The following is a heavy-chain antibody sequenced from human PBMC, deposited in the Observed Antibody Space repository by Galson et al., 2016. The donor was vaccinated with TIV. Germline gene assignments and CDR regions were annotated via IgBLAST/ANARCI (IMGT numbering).Heavy chain of an antibody. V-gene: IGHV3-33*01. CDR3: ARVRSCGGDCYYFDY. J-gene: IGHJ4*02. CDR2: IWYDGTNT. D-gene: IGHD2-21*02. CDR1: GFTFSSFG. Sequence: SLRLSCAASGFTFSSFGMHWVRQAPGKGLEWVALIWYDGTNTYYADSVKGRFTISRDNSKNTLFVQMNSLRAEDTAVYYCARVRSCGGDCYYFDYWGQGSLVTVSS.